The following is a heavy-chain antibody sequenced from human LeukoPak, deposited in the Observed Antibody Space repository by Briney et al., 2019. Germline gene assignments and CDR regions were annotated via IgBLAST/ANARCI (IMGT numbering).Heavy chain of an antibody. D-gene: IGHD6-6*01. CDR2: IIPILGIA. V-gene: IGHV1-69*02. CDR3: ARANSSNGSYFDY. Sequence: SVKVSCKASGGTFSSYTISWVRQAPGQGLEWMGRIIPILGIANYAQKFQGRVTITADKSTSTAYMELSSLRSEDTAVYHCARANSSNGSYFDYRGQGTLVTVSS. CDR1: GGTFSSYT. J-gene: IGHJ4*02.